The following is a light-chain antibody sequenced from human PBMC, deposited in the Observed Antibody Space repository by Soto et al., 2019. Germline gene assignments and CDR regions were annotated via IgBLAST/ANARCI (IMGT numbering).Light chain of an antibody. CDR3: QQRSNWPS. Sequence: EIVLTQSPATLSLSPGERATLSCRASQSVSSYLAWYQQKPGQAPRLLIYDASNRATGIPARFSGSGSGTYFTLTISSLEAEEFAVYYCQQRSNWPSFGGGTKVEIK. V-gene: IGKV3-11*01. J-gene: IGKJ4*01. CDR2: DAS. CDR1: QSVSSY.